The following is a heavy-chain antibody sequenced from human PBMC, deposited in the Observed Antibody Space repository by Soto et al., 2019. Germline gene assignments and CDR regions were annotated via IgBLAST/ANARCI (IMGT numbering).Heavy chain of an antibody. CDR1: GYTFTSYG. J-gene: IGHJ6*02. CDR2: ISAYNGNT. D-gene: IGHD2-15*01. V-gene: IGHV1-18*01. CDR3: VLDYSPSGAYYGMDV. Sequence: GASVKVSCKASGYTFTSYGISWVRQAPGQGLEWMGWISAYNGNTNYAQKLQGRVTMTTDTSTSTAYMELRSLRSEHTTAYYCVLDYSPSGAYYGMDVWGQGTTVTVSS.